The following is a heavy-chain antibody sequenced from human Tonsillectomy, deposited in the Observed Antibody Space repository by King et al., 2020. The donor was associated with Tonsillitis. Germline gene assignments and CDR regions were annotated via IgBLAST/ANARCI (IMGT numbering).Heavy chain of an antibody. D-gene: IGHD2-21*02. CDR3: ATDGGRTAALYYFES. Sequence: QSQLVQSGAEVKKPGSSVKVSCKASGGSFNNYAFNWVRQAPGQGLEWMGRIIPVVQITNYAQKFQSRVTITADKSTNTAYMELSSLTSEDTAVYYCATDGGRTAALYYFESWGQGTLVTVSS. CDR1: GGSFNNYA. CDR2: IIPVVQIT. J-gene: IGHJ4*02. V-gene: IGHV1-69*09.